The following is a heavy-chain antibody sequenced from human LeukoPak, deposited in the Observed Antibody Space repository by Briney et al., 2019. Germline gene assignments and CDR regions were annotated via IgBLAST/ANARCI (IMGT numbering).Heavy chain of an antibody. CDR3: ARVPTTPMPVAGTIDG. CDR2: ISSSSSTI. V-gene: IGHV3-48*01. Sequence: GGSLRLSCAASGFTFSSYSMNWVRQAPGKGLEWVSYISSSSSTIYYADSVEGRFTISRDNAKNSLYLQMNSLRAEDTAVYYCARVPTTPMPVAGTIDGWGQGTLVTVSS. CDR1: GFTFSSYS. J-gene: IGHJ4*02. D-gene: IGHD6-19*01.